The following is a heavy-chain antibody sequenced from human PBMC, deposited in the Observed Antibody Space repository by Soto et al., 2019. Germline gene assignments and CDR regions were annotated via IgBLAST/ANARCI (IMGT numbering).Heavy chain of an antibody. CDR2: IIPIFGTA. J-gene: IGHJ4*02. CDR3: AREGGKICSSNSCYTPILFY. Sequence: QVQLVQSGAEVKKPGSSVKVSCKASGGTFSSYAISWVRQAPGQGLEWRGGIIPIFGTANYAQKCQGRVTITADESTSTSYMELSILRSEDTAVYYCAREGGKICSSNSCYTPILFYWGQGTMVTVSS. V-gene: IGHV1-69*01. D-gene: IGHD2-2*02. CDR1: GGTFSSYA.